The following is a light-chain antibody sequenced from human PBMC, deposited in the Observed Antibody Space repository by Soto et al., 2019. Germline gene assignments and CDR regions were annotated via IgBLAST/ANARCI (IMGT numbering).Light chain of an antibody. J-gene: IGKJ1*01. Sequence: DIQMTQSPSTLSGSVGDRVTITCRASQTISSWLAWYQQKPGKAPKPLIYKASTLKSGVPSRFSGSGSGTDFTLTISSLQPEDSASYYCQQSYSGLVAFGQGTKVDIK. V-gene: IGKV1-5*03. CDR3: QQSYSGLVA. CDR2: KAS. CDR1: QTISSW.